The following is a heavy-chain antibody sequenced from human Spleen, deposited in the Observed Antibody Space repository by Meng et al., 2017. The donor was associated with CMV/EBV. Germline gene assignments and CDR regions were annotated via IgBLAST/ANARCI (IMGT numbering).Heavy chain of an antibody. V-gene: IGHV4-39*07. CDR3: ARDPGLGTFDP. D-gene: IGHD1-26*01. CDR1: GGLISSIRYT. CDR2: IYYRGST. J-gene: IGHJ5*02. Sequence: PLPVSASGLCNPSEPSPHPCTISGGLISSIRYTWGGNPQAPGKGRGWIESIYYRGSTYYNPSLKRRVTISVDTSKNQFSLKLSSVTAADTAVYYCARDPGLGTFDPWGQGTLVTVSS.